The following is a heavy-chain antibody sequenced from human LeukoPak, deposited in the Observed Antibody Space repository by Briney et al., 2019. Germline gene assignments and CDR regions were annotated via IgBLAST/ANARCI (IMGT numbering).Heavy chain of an antibody. V-gene: IGHV4-59*01. D-gene: IGHD6-13*01. CDR2: IYYSGST. J-gene: IGHJ4*02. Sequence: SETLSLTCTVSGGSISSYYWSWIRQPPGKGLEWIGYIYYSGSTNYNPSLKSRVTISVDTSKNQYSLKLSSVTAADTAVYYCASGPYSSSWTYWGQGTLVTVSS. CDR3: ASGPYSSSWTY. CDR1: GGSISSYY.